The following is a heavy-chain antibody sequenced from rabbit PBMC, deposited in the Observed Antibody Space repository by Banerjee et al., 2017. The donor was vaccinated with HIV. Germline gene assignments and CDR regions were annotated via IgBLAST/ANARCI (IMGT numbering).Heavy chain of an antibody. CDR1: GFTLSSSDY. CDR2: IVAGSSGTT. D-gene: IGHD4-2*01. J-gene: IGHJ6*01. CDR3: ARAGSKVL. V-gene: IGHV1S45*01. Sequence: QEQLVESGGGLVQPEGSLTLTCKASGFTLSSSDYMCWVRQAPGKGLEWIGCIVAGSSGTTYYASWAKGRFTVSKTSSTTVTLQMTSLTAADTATYFCARAGSKVLWGPGTLVTVS.